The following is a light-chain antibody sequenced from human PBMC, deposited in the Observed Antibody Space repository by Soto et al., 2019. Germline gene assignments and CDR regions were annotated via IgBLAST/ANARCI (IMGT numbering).Light chain of an antibody. CDR2: AAF. CDR3: QKYNSAPWT. Sequence: DIQMTQSPSSLSGSLGDRVTITCRASQGISNYLAWYQQKPGKVPKVLIYAAFTLQSGVPSRFSGSGSGTDFTLTISSLQPEDVATYYCQKYNSAPWTFGQGTKVEIK. CDR1: QGISNY. V-gene: IGKV1-27*01. J-gene: IGKJ1*01.